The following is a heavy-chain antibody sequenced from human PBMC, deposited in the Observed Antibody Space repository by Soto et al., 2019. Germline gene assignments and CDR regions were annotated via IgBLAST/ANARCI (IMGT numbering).Heavy chain of an antibody. CDR3: ARVGTYCSGGSCFQYFQH. V-gene: IGHV4-31*03. J-gene: IGHJ1*01. CDR2: IYYSGST. Sequence: PSETLSLTCTVSGGSISSGGYYWSWIHQHPGKGLEWIGYIYYSGSTYYNPSLKSRVTISVDTSKNQFSLKLSSVTAADTAVYYCARVGTYCSGGSCFQYFQHWGQGTLVTVS. D-gene: IGHD2-15*01. CDR1: GGSISSGGYY.